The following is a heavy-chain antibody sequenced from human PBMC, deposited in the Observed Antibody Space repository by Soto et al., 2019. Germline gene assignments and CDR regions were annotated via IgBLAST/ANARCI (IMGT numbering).Heavy chain of an antibody. CDR1: GYTFTSYA. Sequence: ASVKVSCKASGYTFTSYAMHWVRQAPGQRLEWMGWINAGNGNTKYSQKFQGRVTITRDTSASTAYMELSSLRSEDTAVYYCARDKGSSSSPGGYYYYGMDVWGQGTTVTVSS. D-gene: IGHD6-6*01. CDR2: INAGNGNT. V-gene: IGHV1-3*01. CDR3: ARDKGSSSSPGGYYYYGMDV. J-gene: IGHJ6*02.